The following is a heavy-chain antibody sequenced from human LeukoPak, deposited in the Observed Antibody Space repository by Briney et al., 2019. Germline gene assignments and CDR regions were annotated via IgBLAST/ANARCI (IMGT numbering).Heavy chain of an antibody. Sequence: SETLSLTCTVSGGSISTSSYYWGWIRQTPGKRLEWIGSTHYTGSAFYNPSLQSRATISVDTSKKQFSLRLSSVAAADMGVYYCARQISTRPEYFQEWGQGTLVSVSS. CDR3: ARQISTRPEYFQE. CDR2: THYTGSA. D-gene: IGHD6-6*01. J-gene: IGHJ1*01. V-gene: IGHV4-39*01. CDR1: GGSISTSSYY.